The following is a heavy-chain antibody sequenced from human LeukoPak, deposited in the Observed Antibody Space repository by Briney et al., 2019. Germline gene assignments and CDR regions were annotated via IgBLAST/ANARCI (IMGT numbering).Heavy chain of an antibody. Sequence: PGGSLRLSCAASGFTFSSYSMNWVRQAPGKGLEWVSSISSSSSCIYYADSVKGRFTISRDNAANSLYLQMNNLRDEDTAVYYCARRDPFDYWGQGTMVIVSS. V-gene: IGHV3-21*01. J-gene: IGHJ4*02. CDR1: GFTFSSYS. CDR2: ISSSSSCI. CDR3: ARRDPFDY.